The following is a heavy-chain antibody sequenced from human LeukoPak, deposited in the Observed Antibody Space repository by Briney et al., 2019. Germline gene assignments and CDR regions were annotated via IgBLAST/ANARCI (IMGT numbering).Heavy chain of an antibody. Sequence: GGSLRLSCAASGFISSNVWLGWVRQAPGKGLEWVANIKEDGSQNYYVDSAEGRFTISRDTARNTLHLQIKSLRAEDTAMYYCAIGGSGRSLHPWGQGTLVTVAS. CDR2: IKEDGSQN. V-gene: IGHV3-7*01. CDR1: GFISSNVW. J-gene: IGHJ5*02. CDR3: AIGGSGRSLHP. D-gene: IGHD3-3*01.